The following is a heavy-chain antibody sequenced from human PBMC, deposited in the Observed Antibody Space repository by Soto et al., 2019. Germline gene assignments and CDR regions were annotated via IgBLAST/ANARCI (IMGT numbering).Heavy chain of an antibody. J-gene: IGHJ4*02. CDR3: ASVHSSSYHYFEC. D-gene: IGHD6-13*01. Sequence: EVQLVESGGGLVQPGGSLRLSCAASGFTVSTYHMSWVRQAPGKGLEWVSVIYSAGSADFADSVKVRFTISRDNSKNTMYLQMSRLRAEDTAVYYCASVHSSSYHYFECWVQGPWLTAPQ. CDR2: IYSAGSA. CDR1: GFTVSTYH. V-gene: IGHV3-66*01.